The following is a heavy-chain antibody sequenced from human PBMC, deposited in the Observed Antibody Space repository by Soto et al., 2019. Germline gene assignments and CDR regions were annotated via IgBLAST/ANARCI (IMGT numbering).Heavy chain of an antibody. CDR1: GGSINSGDYY. CDR3: ARLWTGYEAFDY. J-gene: IGHJ4*02. V-gene: IGHV4-30-4*01. D-gene: IGHD3-9*01. Sequence: PSETLSLTCSVSGGSINSGDYYWSWIRQSPGKGLEWVGYIYYSRSTYYNPALKSRSTISIDTSKNQFFLDVDSVTAADTAVYYCARLWTGYEAFDYWGQGILGTVSS. CDR2: IYYSRST.